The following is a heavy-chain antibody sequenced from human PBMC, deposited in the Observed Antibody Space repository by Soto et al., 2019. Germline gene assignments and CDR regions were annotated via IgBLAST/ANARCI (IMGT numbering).Heavy chain of an antibody. D-gene: IGHD6-19*01. V-gene: IGHV4-34*01. Sequence: QVQLQQWGAGLLKPSETLSLTCAVYGGSFSDYSWSWIRQPPGKGLEWIGEINHSGSTNYNPSLKSRVTISVDTSKNQFSLKLNSVTAADTAVYYCAPGLVVVAAWGQGILVTVSS. CDR3: APGLVVVAA. CDR2: INHSGST. J-gene: IGHJ5*02. CDR1: GGSFSDYS.